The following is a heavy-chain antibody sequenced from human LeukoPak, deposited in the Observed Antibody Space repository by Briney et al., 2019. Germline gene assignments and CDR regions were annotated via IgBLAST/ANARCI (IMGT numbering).Heavy chain of an antibody. Sequence: GGSLRLSCEASGFTFDNYAMSWVRQAPGKGLEWVSAISNSGVSTHYAGSVKGRFTISRDNSKNTLFLHMNTLRADDMAVYYCAKDLYPHGRAEYFQHWGQGTLVTVSS. CDR1: GFTFDNYA. J-gene: IGHJ1*01. D-gene: IGHD2-2*02. V-gene: IGHV3-23*01. CDR3: AKDLYPHGRAEYFQH. CDR2: ISNSGVST.